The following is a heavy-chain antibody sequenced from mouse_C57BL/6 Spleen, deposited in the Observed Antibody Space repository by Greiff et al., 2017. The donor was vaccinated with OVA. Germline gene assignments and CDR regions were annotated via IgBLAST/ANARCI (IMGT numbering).Heavy chain of an antibody. Sequence: QVHVKQPGAELVKPGASVKLSCKASGYTFTSYWMHWVKQRPGQGLEWIGMIHPNSGSTTYNEKFKSKATLTVDKSSSTAYMQLSSLTSEDSAVYYCARGRGYYGSSYGYFDVWGTGTTVTVSS. CDR3: ARGRGYYGSSYGYFDV. CDR2: IHPNSGST. D-gene: IGHD1-1*01. J-gene: IGHJ1*03. CDR1: GYTFTSYW. V-gene: IGHV1-64*01.